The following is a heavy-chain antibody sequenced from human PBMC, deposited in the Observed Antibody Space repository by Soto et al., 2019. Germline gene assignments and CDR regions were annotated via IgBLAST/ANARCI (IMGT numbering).Heavy chain of an antibody. Sequence: SETLSLTCTVSGYSISSGYYWGWIRQPPGQGLEWIGSIYHSGSTYYNPSLKSRVTISVDTSKNQFSLKLSSVTAADTAVYYCARDSPLLYSSSYYYYGMDVWGQGTTVTVSS. J-gene: IGHJ6*02. CDR2: IYHSGST. V-gene: IGHV4-38-2*02. D-gene: IGHD6-13*01. CDR1: GYSISSGYY. CDR3: ARDSPLLYSSSYYYYGMDV.